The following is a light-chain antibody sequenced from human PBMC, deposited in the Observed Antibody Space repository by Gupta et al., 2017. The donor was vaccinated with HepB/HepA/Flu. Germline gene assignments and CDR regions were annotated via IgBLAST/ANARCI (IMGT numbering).Light chain of an antibody. V-gene: IGKV1-39*01. CDR3: QQNFGTPPT. CDR1: QTIRSD. J-gene: IGKJ3*01. CDR2: SAS. Sequence: DIQITQSPSSLSASVGDRVTITCRASQTIRSDLNWYQQKPGKAPKLLIYSASTLQSGVPPRFSGSRSGTEFTLTITSLQPEDFATYFCQQNFGTPPTFGHGTRVDI.